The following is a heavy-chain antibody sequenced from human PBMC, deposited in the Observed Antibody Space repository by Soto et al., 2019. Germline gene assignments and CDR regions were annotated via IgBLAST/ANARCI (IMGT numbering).Heavy chain of an antibody. CDR2: IHHSVGT. CDR3: ARGFDYRWVY. Sequence: SETLSLTCAVSGGSINTDYWWSWVRQSPGKGLEWIGEIHHSVGTNYIQSLKSRVTMSLDKSNNQLSLKLSSVTAADTAVYHCARGFDYRWVYWGPGTLVTVSS. V-gene: IGHV4-4*02. CDR1: GGSINTDYW. D-gene: IGHD3-16*01. J-gene: IGHJ4*02.